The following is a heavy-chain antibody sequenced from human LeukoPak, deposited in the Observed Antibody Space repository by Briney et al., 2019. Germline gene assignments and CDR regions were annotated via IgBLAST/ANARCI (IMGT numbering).Heavy chain of an antibody. J-gene: IGHJ4*02. CDR2: ISSSSTYI. Sequence: GGSLRLSCAASGFTFSRYSMTWVRQAPGKGLEWVSSISSSSTYIYYADSVKGLFTISRDNAQNSLYLQMNSLRAGDTAVYYCARDYLTPLTKAFGYWGQGTLVTVSS. CDR1: GFTFSRYS. CDR3: ARDYLTPLTKAFGY. D-gene: IGHD4-17*01. V-gene: IGHV3-21*01.